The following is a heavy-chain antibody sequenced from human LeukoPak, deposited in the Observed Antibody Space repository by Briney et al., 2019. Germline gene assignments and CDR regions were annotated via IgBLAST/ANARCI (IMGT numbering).Heavy chain of an antibody. D-gene: IGHD3-10*01. J-gene: IGHJ5*02. Sequence: SVKVSCKASGGTFSSYAISWVREAPGQGLEWMGGIIPIFGTANYAQKFQGRVTITADKSTSTAYMELSSLRYEDTAVYYCGRFKNRGYGYGSGSYSRFGWFDPWGQGTLVTVSS. CDR2: IIPIFGTA. CDR1: GGTFSSYA. CDR3: GRFKNRGYGYGSGSYSRFGWFDP. V-gene: IGHV1-69*06.